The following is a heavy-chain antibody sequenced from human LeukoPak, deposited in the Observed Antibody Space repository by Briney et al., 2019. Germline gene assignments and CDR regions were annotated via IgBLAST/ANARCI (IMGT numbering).Heavy chain of an antibody. CDR1: SFTFSKTW. Sequence: GGSLRLSCAASSFTFSKTWMSWVRQAPGKGLEWVGRVKSENDGGTTEYAAPVKGRFTISRDDSKKTVYLQMNSLKTEDTAMYFCTTELYCSSTTCPLTFDAWGQGTLVTVSP. J-gene: IGHJ4*02. D-gene: IGHD2-2*01. CDR3: TTELYCSSTTCPLTFDA. CDR2: VKSENDGGTT. V-gene: IGHV3-15*01.